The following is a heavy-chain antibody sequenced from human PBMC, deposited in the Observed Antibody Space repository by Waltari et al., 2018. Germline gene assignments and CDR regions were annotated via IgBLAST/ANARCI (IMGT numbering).Heavy chain of an antibody. CDR3: ARALEYCSGGSCYRRAPFSYYGMDV. Sequence: QVQLVQSGAEVKKPGASVKVSCKASGYTFTSYGISWVRQAPGQGLEWMGWISAYNGNTNYAQKLQGRVTMTTDTSTSTAYMELRSLRSDDTAVYYWARALEYCSGGSCYRRAPFSYYGMDVWGQGTTVIVSS. V-gene: IGHV1-18*01. D-gene: IGHD2-15*01. CDR2: ISAYNGNT. J-gene: IGHJ6*02. CDR1: GYTFTSYG.